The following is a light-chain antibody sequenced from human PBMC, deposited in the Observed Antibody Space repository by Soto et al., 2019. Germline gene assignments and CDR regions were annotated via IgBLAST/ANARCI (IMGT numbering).Light chain of an antibody. CDR1: QNVCSNY. J-gene: IGKJ4*01. CDR3: QQYGSSPLT. Sequence: IVLTQSPVTLSFSPCEIATLSCISSQNVCSNYLAWYQQKPCQAPRLLIYCASSRATGIPDRFSGSGSGTDFTLTISRLEPEDFAVYYCQQYGSSPLTFGGGTKV. CDR2: CAS. V-gene: IGKV3-20*01.